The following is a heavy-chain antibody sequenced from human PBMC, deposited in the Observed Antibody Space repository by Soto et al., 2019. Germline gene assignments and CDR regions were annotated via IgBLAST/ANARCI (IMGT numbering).Heavy chain of an antibody. CDR1: GFTFSNAW. CDR3: TTDSYSTIIIVRFDY. CDR2: IKSKTDGGTT. V-gene: IGHV3-15*07. J-gene: IGHJ4*01. Sequence: SGGSLRLSCADSGFTFSNAWINWVRQAPGKGLEWVGRIKSKTDGGTTDYAAPVKGRFAISRDDSNNMVYLQMNSLKIEDTAVYYCTTDSYSTIIIVRFDYWGHGTLVTVSS. D-gene: IGHD3-22*01.